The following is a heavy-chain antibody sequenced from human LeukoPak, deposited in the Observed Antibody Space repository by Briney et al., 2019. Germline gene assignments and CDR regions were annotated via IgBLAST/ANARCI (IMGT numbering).Heavy chain of an antibody. J-gene: IGHJ4*02. CDR3: AKNLRDYGYFDH. Sequence: GGSLRLSCAASGFTFSSYSMNWVRQAPGKGLEWVSAISGSGASTYYADSVKGRFTISRDNSKNTLYLQMNSLRAEDTALYYCAKNLRDYGYFDHWGQGTLVTVSS. V-gene: IGHV3-23*01. D-gene: IGHD4-17*01. CDR1: GFTFSSYS. CDR2: ISGSGAST.